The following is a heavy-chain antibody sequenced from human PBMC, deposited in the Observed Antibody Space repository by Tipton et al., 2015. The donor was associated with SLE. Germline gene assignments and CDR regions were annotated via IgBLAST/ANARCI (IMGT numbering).Heavy chain of an antibody. J-gene: IGHJ1*01. Sequence: SWVRQHPGKGLEWVSFISSGSSTEYYADSVRGRFTISRDNGKNAVCLQMNSLRAEDTAVYYCARTFYGDDYFRHWGQGTLVTVSS. CDR2: ISSGSSTE. V-gene: IGHV3-48*03. CDR3: ARTFYGDDYFRH. D-gene: IGHD4-17*01.